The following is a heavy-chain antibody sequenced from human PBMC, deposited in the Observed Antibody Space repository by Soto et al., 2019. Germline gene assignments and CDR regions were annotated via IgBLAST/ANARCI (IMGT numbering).Heavy chain of an antibody. CDR2: INAGNGNT. D-gene: IGHD3-16*02. CDR3: ARADPYDYIWGSYRPHYIDY. Sequence: ASVKVSCKASGYTFTSYAMHWVRQAPGQRLEWMGWINAGNGNTKYSQKFQGRVTITRDTSASTAYMELSSLRSEDTAVYYCARADPYDYIWGSYRPHYIDYWGQGTLVTVSS. CDR1: GYTFTSYA. J-gene: IGHJ4*02. V-gene: IGHV1-3*01.